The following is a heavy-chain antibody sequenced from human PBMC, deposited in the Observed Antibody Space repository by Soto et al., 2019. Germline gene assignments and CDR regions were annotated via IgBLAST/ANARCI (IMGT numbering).Heavy chain of an antibody. CDR3: ASYMSIFGNVGRY. CDR2: ISAYNGNT. CDR1: GYTFTSYG. V-gene: IGHV1-18*04. J-gene: IGHJ4*02. D-gene: IGHD6-6*01. Sequence: QVQLVQSGAEVKKPGASVKVSCKASGYTFTSYGISWVRQAPGQGLEWMGWISAYNGNTNYALKLQGRVTMTTDTSKSKADLELSSIRCDDTAVYYCASYMSIFGNVGRYWGQGTLVTVSS.